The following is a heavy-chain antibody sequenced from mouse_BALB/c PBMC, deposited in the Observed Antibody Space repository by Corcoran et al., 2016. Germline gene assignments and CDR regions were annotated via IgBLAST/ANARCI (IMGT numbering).Heavy chain of an antibody. Sequence: EVQLQQSGAELVKPGASVKLSCTASGFNIKDTYMHWVKQRPEQGLEWIGRIYPANGNTTYDPKVQGKATIPADTSSHTAYLQLSSLTSEDTAVYYCARWDGEFDVWGAGTTVTVAS. CDR3: ARWDGEFDV. CDR2: IYPANGNT. V-gene: IGHV14-3*02. CDR1: GFNIKDTY. J-gene: IGHJ1*01. D-gene: IGHD4-1*01.